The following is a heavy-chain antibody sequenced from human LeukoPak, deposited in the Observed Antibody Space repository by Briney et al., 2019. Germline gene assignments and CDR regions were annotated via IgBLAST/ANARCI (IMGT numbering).Heavy chain of an antibody. CDR2: ISAYNGNT. Sequence: ASVKVSCKASGYTFTSYGISWVRQAPGQGLEWMGWISAYNGNTNYAQKFQGRVTMTRDTSISTAYMELSRLRSDDTAVYYCARLRTGYFDYWGQGTLVTVSS. V-gene: IGHV1-18*01. CDR1: GYTFTSYG. D-gene: IGHD3/OR15-3a*01. J-gene: IGHJ4*02. CDR3: ARLRTGYFDY.